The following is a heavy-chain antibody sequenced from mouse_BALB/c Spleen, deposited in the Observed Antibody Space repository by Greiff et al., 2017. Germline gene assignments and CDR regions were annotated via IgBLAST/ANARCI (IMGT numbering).Heavy chain of an antibody. J-gene: IGHJ2*01. CDR3: ARWSTVEGFDY. CDR1: GYTFTSYW. CDR2: IYPGDGDT. D-gene: IGHD1-1*01. Sequence: VKLQQSGAELARPGASVKLSCKASGYTFTSYWMQWVKQRPGQGLEWIGAIYPGDGDTRYTQKFKGKATLTADKSSSTAYMQLSSLASEDSAVYYCARWSTVEGFDYWGQGTTLTVSS. V-gene: IGHV1-87*01.